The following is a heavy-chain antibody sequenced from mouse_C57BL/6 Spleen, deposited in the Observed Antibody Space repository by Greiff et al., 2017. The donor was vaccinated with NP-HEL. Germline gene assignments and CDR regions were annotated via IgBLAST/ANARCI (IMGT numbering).Heavy chain of an antibody. V-gene: IGHV1-50*01. Sequence: QVQLKQPGAELVKPGASVKLSCKASGYTFTSYWMQWVKQRPGQGLEWIGEIDPSDSYTNYNQKFKGKATLTVDTSSSTAYMQLSSLTSEDSAVYYCARRVYYSNYEDYAMDYWGQGTSVTVSS. CDR2: IDPSDSYT. CDR3: ARRVYYSNYEDYAMDY. J-gene: IGHJ4*01. D-gene: IGHD2-5*01. CDR1: GYTFTSYW.